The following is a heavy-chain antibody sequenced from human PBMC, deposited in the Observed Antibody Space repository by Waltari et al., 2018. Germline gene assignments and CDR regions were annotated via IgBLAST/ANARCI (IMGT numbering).Heavy chain of an antibody. D-gene: IGHD2-2*01. V-gene: IGHV3-30*02. CDR3: AKVVKYPDAFDI. Sequence: QVPLVESGGGVVQPGGSLRLSCAVSSFPSRSHGMQWVPQDPCTELEWVAFIRYDGSNKYYADSVKGRFTISRDNSKNTLYLQMNSLRAEDTAVYYCAKVVKYPDAFDIWGQGTMVTVSS. CDR2: IRYDGSNK. J-gene: IGHJ3*02. CDR1: SFPSRSHG.